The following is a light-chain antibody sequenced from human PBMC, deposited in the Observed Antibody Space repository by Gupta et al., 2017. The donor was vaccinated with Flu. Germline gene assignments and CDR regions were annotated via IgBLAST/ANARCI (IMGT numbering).Light chain of an antibody. J-gene: IGKJ1*01. CDR1: QSVSNN. CDR3: QQYNNWPPWT. V-gene: IGKV3-15*01. CDR2: GAS. Sequence: EIVMTQSPATLSVSPGERATLSCRASQSVSNNLAWYQQKPGQAPRLLIYGASTRATGIPARFSGSGSGTEFTLTISSLQSEDFALYYCQQYNNWPPWTFDQGTKVEIK.